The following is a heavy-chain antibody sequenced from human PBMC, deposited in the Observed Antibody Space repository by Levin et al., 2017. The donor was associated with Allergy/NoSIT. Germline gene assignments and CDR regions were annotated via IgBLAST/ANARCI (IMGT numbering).Heavy chain of an antibody. J-gene: IGHJ3*01. D-gene: IGHD3-9*01. V-gene: IGHV2-5*02. CDR3: AHALDILTGAYTNDAFDV. CDR2: IYWDDDN. CDR1: GFSLTTSGVG. Sequence: ESGPTLVKPTQTLTLTCTFSGFSLTTSGVGVGWIRQPPGKALEWLAVIYWDDDNRYSPSLKSRLTITKDTSKNQVVLTMTNMDPVDTATYYCAHALDILTGAYTNDAFDVWGQGTMVTVSS.